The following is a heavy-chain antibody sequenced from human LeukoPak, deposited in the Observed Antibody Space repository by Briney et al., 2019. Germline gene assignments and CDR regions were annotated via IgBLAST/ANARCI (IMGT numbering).Heavy chain of an antibody. D-gene: IGHD3-22*01. CDR1: GYSISSGYY. CDR3: AAIYDSSGYYAFDI. Sequence: SETLSLTCAVSGYSISSGYYWGWIRQPPGKGLEWIGSIYHSGSTYYNPSLKSRVTISVDTSKNQFSLKLSSVTAAETAVYYCAAIYDSSGYYAFDIWGQGTMVTVFS. J-gene: IGHJ3*02. CDR2: IYHSGST. V-gene: IGHV4-38-2*01.